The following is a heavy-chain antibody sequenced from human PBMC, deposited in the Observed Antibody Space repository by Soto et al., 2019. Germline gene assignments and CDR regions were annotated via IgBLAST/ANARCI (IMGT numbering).Heavy chain of an antibody. D-gene: IGHD3-22*01. J-gene: IGHJ6*02. CDR1: GGSISTYY. Sequence: SETLSLTCTVAGGSISTYYWSWIRQPPGKGPEWIGYVYHSGTTNYNPSLESRVTISLDTSKNQFSLKLNSVTAADTAVYYCARSHYYHSSDMDVWGQGTTVTVS. V-gene: IGHV4-59*01. CDR3: ARSHYYHSSDMDV. CDR2: VYHSGTT.